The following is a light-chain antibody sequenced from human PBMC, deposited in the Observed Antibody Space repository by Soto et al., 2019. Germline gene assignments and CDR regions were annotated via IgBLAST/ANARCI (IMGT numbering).Light chain of an antibody. CDR1: QSVLHSSNNTNY. CDR2: WAS. Sequence: DIVMTQSPDSLAVSLGERATINCKSSQSVLHSSNNTNYLAWYQQKPGQPPKLLIYWASTRESGVPDRFSGSGSGTDFTLTISSLQAEDVAVYYCQQYYTTPRTFGQGTKVEIK. CDR3: QQYYTTPRT. J-gene: IGKJ1*01. V-gene: IGKV4-1*01.